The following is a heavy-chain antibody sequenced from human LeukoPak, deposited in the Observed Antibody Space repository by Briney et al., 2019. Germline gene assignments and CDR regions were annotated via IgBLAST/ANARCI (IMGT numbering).Heavy chain of an antibody. CDR3: AKDYYSSGFDY. Sequence: GGSLRLSCVASGFTFSTYAMHWVRQAPGKGLEWVAVISYDGGNEYYADSVKGRFTISRDNSRNTLYLQMNSLRVEDTAVYYCAKDYYSSGFDYWGQGTLVTVSS. CDR1: GFTFSTYA. D-gene: IGHD3-22*01. V-gene: IGHV3-30*18. CDR2: ISYDGGNE. J-gene: IGHJ4*02.